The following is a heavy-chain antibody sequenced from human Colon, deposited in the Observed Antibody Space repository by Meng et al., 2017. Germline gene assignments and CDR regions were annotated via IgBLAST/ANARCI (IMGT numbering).Heavy chain of an antibody. CDR3: AGGPWELDY. Sequence: PGLVRPSATLSLARTVAARPGSSGSLDWGWIRQPPGKGLEWIGYIDYSRSINYDPFLKSRVTMSVDTSKNQFSLNLSSVTAADTAVYYCAGGPWELDYWGQGTLVTVSS. CDR1: ARPGSSGSLD. V-gene: IGHV4-61*01. CDR2: IDYSRSI. J-gene: IGHJ4*02. D-gene: IGHD1-26*01.